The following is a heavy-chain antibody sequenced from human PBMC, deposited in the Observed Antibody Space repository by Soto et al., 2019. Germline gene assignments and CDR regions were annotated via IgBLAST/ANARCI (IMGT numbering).Heavy chain of an antibody. J-gene: IGHJ6*03. CDR3: AGGSRGVTTLYYYCYYMDV. D-gene: IGHD4-17*01. CDR2: MNPNSGNT. V-gene: IGHV1-8*01. Sequence: QVQLVQSGAEVKKPGASVKVSCKASGYTFTSYDINWVRQATGQGLEWMGWMNPNSGNTGYAQKTQGRVTMTRNTTISTAYMELSSLRSEDTAVYYCAGGSRGVTTLYYYCYYMDVWGKGTTVTVSS. CDR1: GYTFTSYD.